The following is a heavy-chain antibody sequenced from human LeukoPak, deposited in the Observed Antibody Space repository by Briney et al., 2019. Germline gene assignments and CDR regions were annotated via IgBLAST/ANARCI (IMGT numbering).Heavy chain of an antibody. CDR2: MNPNSGNT. D-gene: IGHD4-17*01. V-gene: IGHV1-8*01. CDR1: GYTFTSYD. Sequence: ASVKVSCKASGYTFTSYDINWVRQATGQGLEWMGWMNPNSGNTGYAQKFQGRVTMTRNTSISTAYMELSSLRSEDTAVYYCARGRFSGDPFDYWGQGTLVTVSS. J-gene: IGHJ4*02. CDR3: ARGRFSGDPFDY.